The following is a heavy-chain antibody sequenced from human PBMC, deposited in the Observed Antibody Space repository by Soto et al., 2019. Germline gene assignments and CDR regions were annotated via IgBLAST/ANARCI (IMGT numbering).Heavy chain of an antibody. CDR2: ISSTGSYA. V-gene: IGHV3-11*06. D-gene: IGHD6-6*01. J-gene: IGHJ4*02. CDR1: GFTFRDYY. Sequence: GGSLRLSCAASGFTFRDYYMSWIRQAPGKGLEWVSYISSTGSYAKYADSVKGRFTISRDNAKNSLYLQMNSLRAEDTAVYYCARDSSITPRPLDYWGQGTPVTVSS. CDR3: ARDSSITPRPLDY.